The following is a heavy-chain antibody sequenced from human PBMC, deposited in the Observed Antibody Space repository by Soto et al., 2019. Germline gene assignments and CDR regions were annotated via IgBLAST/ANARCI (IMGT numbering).Heavy chain of an antibody. Sequence: EVPLLESGGGLVQPGGSLRLSCAASGFTFSSYAMSWVRQAPGKGLEWVSAISGSGGSTYYADSVKGRFTISRDNSKNTLYLQMNSLRAEDTAVYYCAKVGYISSSFGMDVWGQGTTVTVSS. CDR2: ISGSGGST. J-gene: IGHJ6*02. CDR3: AKVGYISSSFGMDV. D-gene: IGHD6-13*01. V-gene: IGHV3-23*01. CDR1: GFTFSSYA.